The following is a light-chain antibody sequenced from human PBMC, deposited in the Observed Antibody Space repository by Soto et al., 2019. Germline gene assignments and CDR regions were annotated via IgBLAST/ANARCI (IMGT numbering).Light chain of an antibody. CDR3: QQYASSSWP. Sequence: EIVLTQSPGTLSLSPGERATLSCRASQSVSSSYLAWYQQKPGQAPRLLIYGASSRATGIPDRFSGSGSGTDFTLTISRLEPEDFAVYYCQQYASSSWPFGQVTKVEIK. V-gene: IGKV3-20*01. J-gene: IGKJ1*01. CDR1: QSVSSSY. CDR2: GAS.